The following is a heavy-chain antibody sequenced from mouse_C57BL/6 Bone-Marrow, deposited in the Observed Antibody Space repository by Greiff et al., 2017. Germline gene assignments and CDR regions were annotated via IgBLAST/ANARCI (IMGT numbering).Heavy chain of an antibody. Sequence: QVQLQQPGAELVMPGSSVKLSCKASGYTFTSYWMDWVKQRPGQGLEWIGNIYPSDSETHYNQKFKDKATLTVAKSSSTAYMQLISRTSEDSAVYYCARKGWLPYAMDYWGKGTSVTVSS. CDR1: GYTFTSYW. J-gene: IGHJ4*01. D-gene: IGHD2-3*01. CDR2: IYPSDSET. V-gene: IGHV1-61*01. CDR3: ARKGWLPYAMDY.